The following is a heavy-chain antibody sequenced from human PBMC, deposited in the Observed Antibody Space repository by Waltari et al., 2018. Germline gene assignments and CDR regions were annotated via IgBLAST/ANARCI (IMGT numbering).Heavy chain of an antibody. D-gene: IGHD1-1*01. J-gene: IGHJ4*02. CDR3: ARRTDPGTYFDY. Sequence: EVQLVQSGAEVKKPGESLRISCKASGYSFTSNWISWVCQMPGKGLEWMGKIDPRDSYTNYSPSFQGHVTSSVDKSISTAYLQWHSLRASDTAMYYCARRTDPGTYFDYWGQGALVTVSS. V-gene: IGHV5-10-1*03. CDR1: GYSFTSNW. CDR2: IDPRDSYT.